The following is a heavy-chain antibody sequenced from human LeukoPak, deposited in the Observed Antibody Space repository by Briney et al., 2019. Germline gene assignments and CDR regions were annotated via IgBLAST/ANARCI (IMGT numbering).Heavy chain of an antibody. V-gene: IGHV4-34*01. CDR3: ARGRITFDY. D-gene: IGHD3-16*01. Sequence: SETLSLTCAVYGGSFSGYYWSWIRQPPGKGLEWIGEINHSGSTNYNPSLKSRVTISVDTSKNQFSLKLGSVTAADTAVYYCARGRITFDYWGQGTLVTVSS. CDR2: INHSGST. CDR1: GGSFSGYY. J-gene: IGHJ4*02.